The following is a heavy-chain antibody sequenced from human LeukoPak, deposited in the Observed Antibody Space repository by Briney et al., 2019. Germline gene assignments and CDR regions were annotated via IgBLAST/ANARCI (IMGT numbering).Heavy chain of an antibody. CDR3: ARAQLWFNYFDY. Sequence: ASVKVSCKASGYTFTGYYMHWVRQAPGQGLEWMGWINPNSGGTNYAQKFQGRVTMTRDTSISTAYMELSGLRSDDTAVYYCARAQLWFNYFDYWGQGTLVTVSS. J-gene: IGHJ4*02. CDR2: INPNSGGT. V-gene: IGHV1-2*02. D-gene: IGHD5-18*01. CDR1: GYTFTGYY.